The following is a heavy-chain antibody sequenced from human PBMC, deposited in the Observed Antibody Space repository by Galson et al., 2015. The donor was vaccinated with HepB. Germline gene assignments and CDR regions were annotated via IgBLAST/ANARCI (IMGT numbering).Heavy chain of an antibody. CDR2: IIPIFGTA. Sequence: SVKVSCKASGGTFSSYAISWVRQAPGQGLEWMGGIIPIFGTANYAQKFQGRVTITADESTSTAYMELSSLRSEDTAVYYCARDLVGDYYDSLGHLGSDAFDIWGQGTMVTVSS. J-gene: IGHJ3*02. D-gene: IGHD3-22*01. CDR1: GGTFSSYA. V-gene: IGHV1-69*13. CDR3: ARDLVGDYYDSLGHLGSDAFDI.